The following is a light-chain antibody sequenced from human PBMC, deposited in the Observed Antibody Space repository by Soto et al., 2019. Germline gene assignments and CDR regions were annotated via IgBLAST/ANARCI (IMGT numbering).Light chain of an antibody. J-gene: IGKJ4*01. V-gene: IGKV1-17*01. CDR1: QGIGND. Sequence: DIQMTQFPSSLSASVGDRVTITCRASQGIGNDLGWYQHKPGKAPKRLIFSASTLDSGVPSRFSVVGFGTELTLTIGSLRPEDFATYYCLHHYNSPLILGGGPRWRSN. CDR2: SAS. CDR3: LHHYNSPLI.